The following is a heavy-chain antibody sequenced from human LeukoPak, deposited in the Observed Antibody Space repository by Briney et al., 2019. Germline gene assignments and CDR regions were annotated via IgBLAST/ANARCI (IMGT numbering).Heavy chain of an antibody. CDR1: GGSISSYY. D-gene: IGHD1-26*01. V-gene: IGHV4-59*01. J-gene: IGHJ4*02. CDR2: IYYSGST. Sequence: KPSETLSLTCTVSGGSISSYYWSWIRQPPGKGLEWIGYIYYSGSTKYNPSLKSRVTISVDTSKNQFSLKLSSVTAADTAVYYCASGSYYFDYWGQGTLVTVSS. CDR3: ASGSYYFDY.